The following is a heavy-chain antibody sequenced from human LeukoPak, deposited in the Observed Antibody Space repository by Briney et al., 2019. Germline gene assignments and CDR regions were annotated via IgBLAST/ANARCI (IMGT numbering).Heavy chain of an antibody. V-gene: IGHV4-4*02. Sequence: SGTLSLTCAVSGGPISSTNWWSWVRQPPGKGLEWIGEIYHSGSTNYNPSLRSRITISVDKSKDQFSLRLSSATAADTAVYYCARKIGSSGAFDIWGQGTMVTVSS. CDR3: ARKIGSSGAFDI. D-gene: IGHD1-26*01. J-gene: IGHJ3*02. CDR2: IYHSGST. CDR1: GGPISSTNW.